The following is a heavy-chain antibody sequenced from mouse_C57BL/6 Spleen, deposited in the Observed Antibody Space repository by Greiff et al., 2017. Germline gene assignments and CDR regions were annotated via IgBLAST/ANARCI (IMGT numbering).Heavy chain of an antibody. J-gene: IGHJ3*01. CDR1: GYSITGVYY. CDR3: ARGQDYPWFAY. D-gene: IGHD1-1*02. Sequence: EVQRVESGPGLVKPSQSLSLTCSVTGYSITGVYYWNWLRQFPGNKLEWMGYISYDGSNNSNPSLKNRISSTRDTTNNQFFLKLNSVTTEDTATNYCARGQDYPWFAYGGQGTLVTVSA. V-gene: IGHV3-6*01. CDR2: ISYDGSN.